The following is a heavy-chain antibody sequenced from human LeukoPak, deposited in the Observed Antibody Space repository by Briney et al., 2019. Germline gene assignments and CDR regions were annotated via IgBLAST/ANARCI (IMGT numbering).Heavy chain of an antibody. CDR1: GFTFDDYA. CDR3: AKAYSRSGGYVGWFDP. D-gene: IGHD2-15*01. V-gene: IGHV3-9*01. J-gene: IGHJ5*02. CDR2: ISWNSGSI. Sequence: PGRSLRLSCAASGFTFDDYAMHWVRQAPGKGLEWVSGISWNSGSIGYADSVKGRFTISRDNAKNSLYLQMNSLRAEDTALYYCAKAYSRSGGYVGWFDPWGQGTLVTVSS.